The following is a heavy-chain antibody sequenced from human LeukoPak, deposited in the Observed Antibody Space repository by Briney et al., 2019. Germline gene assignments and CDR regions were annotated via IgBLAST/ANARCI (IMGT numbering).Heavy chain of an antibody. Sequence: PGGSLRLSCAASGFTFSSNSMTWVRQTPGKGRECVSGVSGSGDSTFYADSVKGRFTISRDNSRNTLYLQMSSLRPEDTAVYYCTKWSGFGDDWGQGTLVTVSS. V-gene: IGHV3-23*01. J-gene: IGHJ4*02. CDR3: TKWSGFGDD. CDR1: GFTFSSNS. CDR2: VSGSGDST. D-gene: IGHD3-10*01.